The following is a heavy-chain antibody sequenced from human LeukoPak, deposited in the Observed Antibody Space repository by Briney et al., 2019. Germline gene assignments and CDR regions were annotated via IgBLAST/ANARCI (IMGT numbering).Heavy chain of an antibody. CDR2: IYSGGGT. J-gene: IGHJ4*02. Sequence: GGSLRLSCAASGFTFSSYEMNWVRQAPGKGLEWVSLIYSGGGTYYADSVKGRFTISRDNSKNTLYLQMNSLRAEDTAVYYCARNYYDSSAYYYFDYWGQGTLVTVSS. CDR1: GFTFSSYE. D-gene: IGHD3-22*01. V-gene: IGHV3-66*01. CDR3: ARNYYDSSAYYYFDY.